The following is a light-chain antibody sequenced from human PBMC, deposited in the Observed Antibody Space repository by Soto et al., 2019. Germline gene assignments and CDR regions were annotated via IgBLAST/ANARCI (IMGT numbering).Light chain of an antibody. Sequence: QSALTQPRSASGSPGQSVTISCTGTSSDVGVYNYISWYQQNPGKAPKLMIYDVTKRPSGVPDRFSVSKSGNTASLTISGLQAEDEADYFCCSYAGTYTVFGGGTKVTVL. CDR2: DVT. J-gene: IGLJ2*01. CDR1: SSDVGVYNY. CDR3: CSYAGTYTV. V-gene: IGLV2-11*01.